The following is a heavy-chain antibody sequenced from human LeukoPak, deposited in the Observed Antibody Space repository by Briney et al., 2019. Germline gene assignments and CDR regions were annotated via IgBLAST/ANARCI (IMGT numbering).Heavy chain of an antibody. J-gene: IGHJ5*02. CDR2: INPNSGGT. D-gene: IGHD2-2*01. V-gene: IGHV1-2*02. CDR3: ARGGRWLGYCSSTSCPLGDWFDP. CDR1: GYTFTGYY. Sequence: ASVKASCKASGYTFTGYYMHWVRQAPGQGLEWMGWINPNSGGTNYAQKFQGRVTMTRDTSISTAYMELSRLRSDDTAVYYCARGGRWLGYCSSTSCPLGDWFDPWGQGTLVTVSS.